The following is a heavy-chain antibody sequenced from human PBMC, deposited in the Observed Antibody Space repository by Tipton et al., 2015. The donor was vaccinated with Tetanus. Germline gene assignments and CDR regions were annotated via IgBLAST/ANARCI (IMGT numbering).Heavy chain of an antibody. V-gene: IGHV4-30-4*01. D-gene: IGHD6-19*01. CDR2: VLNSGKT. J-gene: IGHJ4*02. CDR1: GDSMTSDEYY. Sequence: TLSLTCTVSGDSMTSDEYYWSWIRQSPGRGLESIGYVLNSGKTYYHPSLRRRVIISLDRSKSQFSLKLTSVTAADTAVYYCARPIKQWLVPVDSWGQGTLVTVSS. CDR3: ARPIKQWLVPVDS.